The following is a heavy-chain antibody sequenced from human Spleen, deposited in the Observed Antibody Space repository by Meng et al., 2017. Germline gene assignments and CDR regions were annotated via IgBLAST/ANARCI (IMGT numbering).Heavy chain of an antibody. CDR1: GGSFSGYY. J-gene: IGHJ4*01. V-gene: IGHV3-15*01. CDR2: MKSNVDGGTV. CDR3: SGHADY. Sequence: ETLSLTCAVYGGSFSGYYWSWIRQPPGKGLEWIGRMKSNVDGGTVDYAAAVKGRFFISRDDSENTFYLQMNSLKTEDTAVYYCSGHADYWGHGTLVTGAS.